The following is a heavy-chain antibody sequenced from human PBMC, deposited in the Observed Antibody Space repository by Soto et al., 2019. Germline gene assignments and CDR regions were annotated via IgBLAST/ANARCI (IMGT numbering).Heavy chain of an antibody. Sequence: LRLSFVVSGISFDDYAMHWVRQVPGKGLEWVSGINWDSGDIGYADSVKGRFTISRDNAKNSLYLQMNSLKTEDTALYYCAKDTAPGFYDANGHLDYWGQGTPVTVSS. CDR2: INWDSGDI. J-gene: IGHJ4*02. CDR1: GISFDDYA. CDR3: AKDTAPGFYDANGHLDY. D-gene: IGHD2-8*01. V-gene: IGHV3-9*01.